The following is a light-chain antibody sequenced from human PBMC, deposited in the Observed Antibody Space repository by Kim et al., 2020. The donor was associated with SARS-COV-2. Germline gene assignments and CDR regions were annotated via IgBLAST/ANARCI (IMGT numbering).Light chain of an antibody. CDR3: QQRSNWPIT. Sequence: EIVLTQSPATLSLSPGERATLSCRASQSVSNYLAWYQQKPGQAPRLLIYDVSNRATGIPARFSGSGSGTDFTLTISSLEPEDFAVYYCQQRSNWPITFGQGTRLEIK. J-gene: IGKJ5*01. CDR1: QSVSNY. V-gene: IGKV3-11*01. CDR2: DVS.